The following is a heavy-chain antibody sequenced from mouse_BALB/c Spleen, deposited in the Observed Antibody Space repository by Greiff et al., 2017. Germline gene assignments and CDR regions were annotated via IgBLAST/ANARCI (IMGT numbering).Heavy chain of an antibody. CDR3: ARDYDGYYYYAMDY. V-gene: IGHV7-3*02. CDR1: GFTFTDYY. D-gene: IGHD2-3*01. CDR2: IRNKANGYTT. Sequence: EVHLVESGGGLVQPGGSLRLSCATSGFTFTDYYMSWVRQPPGKALEWLGFIRNKANGYTTEYSASVKGRFTISRDNSQSILYLQMNTMRAEDSATYYCARDYDGYYYYAMDYWGQGTSVTVSS. J-gene: IGHJ4*01.